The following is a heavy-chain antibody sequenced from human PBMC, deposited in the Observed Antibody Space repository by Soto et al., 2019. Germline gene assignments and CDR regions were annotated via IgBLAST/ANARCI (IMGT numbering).Heavy chain of an antibody. J-gene: IGHJ3*02. Sequence: GESLKISCKGSGYSFTSYWIGWVRQMPGKGLEWMGIIYPGDSDTRYSPSFQGQVTISADKSISTAYLQWSSLKASDTAMYYCARRILTSSGYYTDAFEIWGQGTMVTVSS. CDR2: IYPGDSDT. V-gene: IGHV5-51*01. D-gene: IGHD3-22*01. CDR1: GYSFTSYW. CDR3: ARRILTSSGYYTDAFEI.